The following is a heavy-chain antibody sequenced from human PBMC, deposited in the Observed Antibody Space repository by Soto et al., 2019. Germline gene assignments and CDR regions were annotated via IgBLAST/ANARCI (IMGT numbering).Heavy chain of an antibody. CDR3: ARVHSSSGNAFDI. CDR1: GYTFTSYA. J-gene: IGHJ3*02. D-gene: IGHD6-6*01. Sequence: GASVKVSCKASGYTFTSYAMHWVRQAPGQRLEWMGWINAGNGNTKYSQKFQGRVTITRDTSASTAYMELSSLRSEDTAVYYCARVHSSSGNAFDIWGQGTMVTVSS. CDR2: INAGNGNT. V-gene: IGHV1-3*01.